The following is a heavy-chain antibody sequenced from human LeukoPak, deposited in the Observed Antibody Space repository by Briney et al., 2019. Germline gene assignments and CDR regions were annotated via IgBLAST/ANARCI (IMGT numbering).Heavy chain of an antibody. CDR3: ARAPGIRNAFDI. CDR2: IYAGGTI. CDR1: GFTVSSNY. D-gene: IGHD2-15*01. V-gene: IGHV3-53*01. Sequence: GESLRLSCAASGFTVSSNYMSWVRQAPGRGLEWVSIIYAGGTIYYADSVKGRFIISRDNSKNTLYLQMNSLRVEDTAVYYCARAPGIRNAFDIWGQGTMVTVSS. J-gene: IGHJ3*02.